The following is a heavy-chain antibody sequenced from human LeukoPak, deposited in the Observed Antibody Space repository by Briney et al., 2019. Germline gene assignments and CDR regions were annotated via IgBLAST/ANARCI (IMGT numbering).Heavy chain of an antibody. J-gene: IGHJ4*02. CDR3: ARWGYSYGYGY. D-gene: IGHD5-18*01. CDR1: GGSISSSSYY. Sequence: PSETLSLTCTVSGGSISSSSYYWGWIRQPPGKGLEWIGSIYYSGSTYYNPSLKSRVTISVDTSKNQFSLKLSSVTAADTAVYYCARWGYSYGYGYWGQGTLVTVSS. CDR2: IYYSGST. V-gene: IGHV4-39*07.